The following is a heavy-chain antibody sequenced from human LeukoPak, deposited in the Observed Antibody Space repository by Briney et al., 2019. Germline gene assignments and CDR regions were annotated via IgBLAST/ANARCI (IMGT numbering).Heavy chain of an antibody. CDR2: IYHSGST. CDR1: GGSISSGGYY. D-gene: IGHD3-22*01. Sequence: SQTLSLTCTVSGGSISSGGYYWSWIRQPPGKGLEWIGYIYHSGSTFYNPSLKSRVTISVDRSKNQFSLKLSSVTAADTAVYYCARGGGLRYDSSGALFDYWGQGTLVTVSS. V-gene: IGHV4-30-2*01. J-gene: IGHJ4*02. CDR3: ARGGGLRYDSSGALFDY.